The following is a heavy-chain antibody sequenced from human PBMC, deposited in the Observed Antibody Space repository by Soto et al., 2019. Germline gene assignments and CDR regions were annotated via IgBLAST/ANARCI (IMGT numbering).Heavy chain of an antibody. CDR2: INHSGST. D-gene: IGHD6-13*01. CDR1: GGSFSGYY. CDR3: ARGGVSARNRIAAAGTSAVGGDAFDI. V-gene: IGHV4-34*01. J-gene: IGHJ3*02. Sequence: SETLSLTCAVYGGSFSGYYWSWIRQPPGKGLEWIGEINHSGSTNYNPSLKSRVTISVDTSKNQFSLKLSSVTAADTAVYYCARGGVSARNRIAAAGTSAVGGDAFDIWGQGTMVTVSS.